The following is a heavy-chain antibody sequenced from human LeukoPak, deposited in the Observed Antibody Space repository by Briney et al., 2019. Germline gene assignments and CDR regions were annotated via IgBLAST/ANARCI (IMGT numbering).Heavy chain of an antibody. V-gene: IGHV4-31*03. CDR1: GGSISSGGYY. CDR3: ARDGQLESVGWFDP. Sequence: PSETLSLTCTVSGGSISSGGYYSSWIRQHPGKGLEWVGYIYYSGSTYYNPSLKSRVTISVDTSKNQFSLKLSSVTAADTAVYYCARDGQLESVGWFDPWGQGTLVTVSS. CDR2: IYYSGST. D-gene: IGHD6-13*01. J-gene: IGHJ5*02.